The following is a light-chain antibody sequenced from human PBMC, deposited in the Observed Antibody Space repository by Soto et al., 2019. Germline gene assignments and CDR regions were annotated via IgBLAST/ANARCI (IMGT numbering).Light chain of an antibody. CDR1: QSLSSW. V-gene: IGKV1-5*03. CDR2: KAS. Sequence: DIQMTQSPSTLSASVGDRVTITCRASQSLSSWLAWHQQQPGKAPKLLIYKASSLESGVPSRFSGSGSGTEFTLTISSLQPDDFATYYCQQYNTYPWTFGQGTKVEIK. J-gene: IGKJ1*01. CDR3: QQYNTYPWT.